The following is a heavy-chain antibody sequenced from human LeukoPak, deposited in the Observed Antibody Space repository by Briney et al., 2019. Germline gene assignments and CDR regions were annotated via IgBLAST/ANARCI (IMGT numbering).Heavy chain of an antibody. J-gene: IGHJ6*03. D-gene: IGHD1-1*01. CDR3: PRAERGRSKGTHEYYYYYMDV. V-gene: IGHV1-69*02. Sequence: SVKVSCKASGGTFSSYTISGVRQAPGQGGEGMGRIIPILGISNSAQNFHGRVTITAHKSTSTAYMELSSLRPEATAVYYCPRAERGRSKGTHEYYYYYMDVWGKGTTVTASS. CDR1: GGTFSSYT. CDR2: IIPILGIS.